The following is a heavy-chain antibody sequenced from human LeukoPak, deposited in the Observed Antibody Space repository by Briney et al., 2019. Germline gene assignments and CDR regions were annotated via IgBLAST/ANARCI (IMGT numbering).Heavy chain of an antibody. CDR2: IYSGGST. D-gene: IGHD5-18*01. CDR3: ARGSSGYSYILSY. CDR1: EFSVGSNY. J-gene: IGHJ4*02. Sequence: GGSLRLSCAASEFSVGSNYMTWVRQAPGKGLEWVSLIYSGGSTYYADSVKGRFTISRDNSKNTLYLQMNSLRAEDTAVYYCARGSSGYSYILSYWGQGALVTVSS. V-gene: IGHV3-66*01.